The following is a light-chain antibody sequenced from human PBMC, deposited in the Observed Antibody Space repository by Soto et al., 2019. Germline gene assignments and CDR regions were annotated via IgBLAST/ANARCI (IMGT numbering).Light chain of an antibody. J-gene: IGLJ1*01. Sequence: QPVLTQPPSGSGTPGQRVTISCSGSSSNIGSKTVNWYQQLPGTAPKLLIYSNYQRPSGVPGRFSGSKSGTSASLAISGLQSEDEADYYCSAWDASLNGYVFGTGTKVTVL. CDR2: SNY. V-gene: IGLV1-44*01. CDR1: SSNIGSKT. CDR3: SAWDASLNGYV.